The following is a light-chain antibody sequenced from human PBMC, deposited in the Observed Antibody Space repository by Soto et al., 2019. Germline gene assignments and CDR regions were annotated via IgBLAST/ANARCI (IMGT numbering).Light chain of an antibody. CDR1: QSISNF. J-gene: IGKJ1*01. Sequence: DIQMTQSRSSLSASVGDRVTITCRASQSISNFLNWYQHNTGKDPDLLIYAASTLFSGVKSRFRGTGSGTDFTLTIRSLKPDELATYDCQKSDTTQWTVGQMTKVELK. CDR2: AAS. CDR3: QKSDTTQWT. V-gene: IGKV1-39*01.